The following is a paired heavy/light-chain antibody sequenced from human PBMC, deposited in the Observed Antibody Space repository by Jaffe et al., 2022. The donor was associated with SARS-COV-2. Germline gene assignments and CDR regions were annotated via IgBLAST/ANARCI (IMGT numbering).Light chain of an antibody. CDR3: QQYGSSYT. CDR1: QSVTSSY. Sequence: EIVLTQSPGTLSLSPGEGATLSCRASQSVTSSYLAWYQQKPGQAPRLLIYGASTRATGIPDRFSGSGSGTDFTFTISRLEPEDFAVYYCQQYGSSYTFGQGTKLEIK. J-gene: IGKJ2*01. CDR2: GAS. V-gene: IGKV3-20*01.
Heavy chain of an antibody. CDR3: AGWGGARNSAWNGPFDF. CDR1: GYSFTKYD. V-gene: IGHV1-18*01. Sequence: QVQLVQSGAEVKRPGASVKVSCKASGYSFTKYDISWVRQAPGQGPEWMGWISADSGNTNYAQKFQDRVTLTTDTSTSTMYMELRNLRSDDTAVYYCAGWGGARNSAWNGPFDFWGQGTLVTVSS. D-gene: IGHD6-19*01. CDR2: ISADSGNT. J-gene: IGHJ4*02.